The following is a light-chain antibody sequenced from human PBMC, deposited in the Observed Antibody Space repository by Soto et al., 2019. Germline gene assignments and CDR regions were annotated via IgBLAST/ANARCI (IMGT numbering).Light chain of an antibody. CDR2: DAS. CDR3: LQHYSYPYT. CDR1: QSFTGM. Sequence: DIQMTQSPSTLSASVGDRVTITCRANQSFTGMLAWYQQKPGKAPKLLIYDASSLKSGVPSRFSGSGSGTEFTLTISSLQPDDFETYYCLQHYSYPYTFGRGTKVDIX. J-gene: IGKJ2*01. V-gene: IGKV1-5*01.